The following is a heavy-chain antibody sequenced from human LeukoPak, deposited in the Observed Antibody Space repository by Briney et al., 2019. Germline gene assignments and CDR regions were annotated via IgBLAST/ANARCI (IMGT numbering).Heavy chain of an antibody. CDR1: GFTFDDYA. V-gene: IGHV3-9*01. CDR2: ISWNSGSI. D-gene: IGHD3-10*01. CDR3: AKDRDYYGSGSYYFPDY. J-gene: IGHJ4*02. Sequence: GGSLRLSCAASGFTFDDYAMHWVRQAPGKGLEWVSGISWNSGSIGYADSVRGRFTISRDNAKNSLYLQMNSLRAEDTAVYYCAKDRDYYGSGSYYFPDYWGQGTLVTVSS.